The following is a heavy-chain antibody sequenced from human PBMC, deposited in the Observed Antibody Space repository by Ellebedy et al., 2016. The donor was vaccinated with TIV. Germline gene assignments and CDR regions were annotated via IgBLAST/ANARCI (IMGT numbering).Heavy chain of an antibody. D-gene: IGHD2-21*01. Sequence: MPSETLSLTCTVSGGSISPYYWSWIRQPPGKGLEWIGYISYSGSTNYNPSLKSRVTISVDKSKNQFSLKLSSVTAADTAVYYCARGFKAGGEFWFDPWGQGTLVTVSS. J-gene: IGHJ5*02. CDR2: ISYSGST. CDR3: ARGFKAGGEFWFDP. V-gene: IGHV4-59*12. CDR1: GGSISPYY.